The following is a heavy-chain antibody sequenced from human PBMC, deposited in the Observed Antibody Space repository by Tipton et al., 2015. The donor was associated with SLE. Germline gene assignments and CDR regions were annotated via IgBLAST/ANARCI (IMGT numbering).Heavy chain of an antibody. CDR2: IYYSGST. Sequence: TLSLTCTVSGGSVSSGSYYWNWIRQPPGKGLEWIGYIYYSGSTNYNPSLKSRVTISVDTSKNQFSLRLTSVTAADTAVYYCSEGYYFDYWGQGTLVTVSS. CDR3: SEGYYFDY. V-gene: IGHV4-61*01. J-gene: IGHJ4*02. CDR1: GGSVSSGSYY.